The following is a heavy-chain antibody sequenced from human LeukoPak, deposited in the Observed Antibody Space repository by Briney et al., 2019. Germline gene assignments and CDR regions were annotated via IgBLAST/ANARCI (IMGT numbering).Heavy chain of an antibody. J-gene: IGHJ4*02. CDR3: ARVIFYSSSWLFDY. CDR2: ISAYNGNT. Sequence: GASVKVSCKASGYTFTSYGISWVRQAPGQGLEWMGWISAYNGNTNYAQKLQGRVTMTTDTSTSTAYMELRSLRSDDTAVYYCARVIFYSSSWLFDYWGQGTLVTVSS. CDR1: GYTFTSYG. D-gene: IGHD6-13*01. V-gene: IGHV1-18*01.